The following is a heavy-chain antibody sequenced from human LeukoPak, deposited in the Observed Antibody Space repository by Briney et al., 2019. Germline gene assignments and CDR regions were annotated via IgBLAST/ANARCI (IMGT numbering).Heavy chain of an antibody. V-gene: IGHV3-7*03. CDR1: GFTFSSYA. CDR2: IKTDGSET. D-gene: IGHD6-19*01. J-gene: IGHJ4*02. Sequence: PGGSLRLSCAASGFTFSSYAIHWVRQAPGKGLEWVGHIKTDGSETYYLDSLRGRFSISRDNTNNALYLQMNSLRVEDTAVYYCVKNNGWFHLAQWGQGTQVTVSS. CDR3: VKNNGWFHLAQ.